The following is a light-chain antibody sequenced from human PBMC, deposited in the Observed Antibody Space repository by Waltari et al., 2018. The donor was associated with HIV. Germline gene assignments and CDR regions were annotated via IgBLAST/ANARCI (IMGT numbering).Light chain of an antibody. CDR3: QQSYSAPLT. V-gene: IGKV1-39*01. CDR1: QSIGSY. Sequence: DIQMTQSPSSLSASVGDRVTVTCRASQSIGSYLNWFQQNPGKAPKLLIYAASILQTGVPSRFSGSGSGTDFTLTISSLQPEDFATYFCQQSYSAPLTFGGGTKVDIK. J-gene: IGKJ4*01. CDR2: AAS.